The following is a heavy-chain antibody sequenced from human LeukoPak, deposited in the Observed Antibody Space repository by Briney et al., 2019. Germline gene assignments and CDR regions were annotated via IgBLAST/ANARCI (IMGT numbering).Heavy chain of an antibody. D-gene: IGHD2-2*01. V-gene: IGHV5-51*01. Sequence: SLKISCXXXGYSFTSYWIGWVRQMPGKGLEWMGIIYPGDSDTRYSPSFQGQVTISADKSISTAYLQWSSLKASDTAMYYCARHRAPAAFDYWGQGTLVTVSS. J-gene: IGHJ4*02. CDR2: IYPGDSDT. CDR1: GYSFTSYW. CDR3: ARHRAPAAFDY.